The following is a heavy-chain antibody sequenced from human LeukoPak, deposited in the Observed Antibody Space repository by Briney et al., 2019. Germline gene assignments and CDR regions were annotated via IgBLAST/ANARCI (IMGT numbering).Heavy chain of an antibody. D-gene: IGHD3-3*01. J-gene: IGHJ6*02. V-gene: IGHV4-59*01. CDR2: IYYSGST. Sequence: PSETLSLTCTVSGGSISNYYWSWIRQPPGKGLEWIGYIYYSGSTNYNPSLKSRVTISVDTSKNQFSLKLSSVTAADTAVYYCARVRSEKYYDFWSGRMDVWGQGTTVTVSS. CDR1: GGSISNYY. CDR3: ARVRSEKYYDFWSGRMDV.